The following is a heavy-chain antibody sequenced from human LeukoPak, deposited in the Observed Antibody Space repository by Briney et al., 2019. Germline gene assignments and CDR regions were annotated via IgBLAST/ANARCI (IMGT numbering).Heavy chain of an antibody. CDR3: ARDGYHGAFDI. J-gene: IGHJ3*02. CDR2: ISSSGSTI. V-gene: IGHV3-11*04. D-gene: IGHD5-12*01. CDR1: GFTFSDYY. Sequence: PGGXLRLSCAASGFTFSDYYMSWVRQAPGKGLEGVSYISSSGSTIYYADSVKGRFTISSDNAKNSLYLQMNSLRAEDTAVYYCARDGYHGAFDIWGQGTMVTVSS.